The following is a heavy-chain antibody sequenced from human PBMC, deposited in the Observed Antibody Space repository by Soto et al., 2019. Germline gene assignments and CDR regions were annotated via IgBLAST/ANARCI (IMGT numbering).Heavy chain of an antibody. D-gene: IGHD3-3*01. V-gene: IGHV1-69*01. CDR3: ARSISIFGVVIRPGHYYYGMDV. CDR2: VIPIFGTA. CDR1: GGTFSSYA. Sequence: QVQLVQSGAEVKKPGSSVKVSCKASGGTFSSYAISWVRQAPGQGLAWMGGVIPIFGTATYAQKFQGRVTIPADEATSTAYMELSSLRAEDTAVYYCARSISIFGVVIRPGHYYYGMDVWGQGTKVTVSS. J-gene: IGHJ6*02.